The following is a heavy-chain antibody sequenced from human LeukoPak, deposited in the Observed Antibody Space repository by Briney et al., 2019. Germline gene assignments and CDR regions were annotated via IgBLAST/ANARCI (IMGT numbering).Heavy chain of an antibody. CDR1: GYTFTGYY. D-gene: IGHD3-22*01. CDR2: INPNSGGT. Sequence: ASVKVSCKASGYTFTGYYMHWVRQAPGQGLEWMGWINPNSGGTNYAQKFQGRVTMTRDTSISTAYMELSRLRSDDTAVYYCAGGHSSSWYGGYYDSSGYYQSWGQGTLVTVSS. CDR3: AGGHSSSWYGGYYDSSGYYQS. V-gene: IGHV1-2*02. J-gene: IGHJ4*02.